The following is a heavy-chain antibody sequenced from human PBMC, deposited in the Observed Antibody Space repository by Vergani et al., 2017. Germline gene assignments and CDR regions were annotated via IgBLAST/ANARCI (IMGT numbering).Heavy chain of an antibody. D-gene: IGHD5-24*01. CDR3: ARAGLDMATNNDWYYLDY. V-gene: IGHV4-59*01. J-gene: IGHJ4*02. CDR1: GGSISSYY. Sequence: QVQLQESGPGLVKPSETLSLTCTVSGGSISSYYWSWIRQPPGKGLEWFGYIYYSGSTNYNPSLKSRVTISVDTSKNQFSLKLSSVTAADTAVYYCARAGLDMATNNDWYYLDYWGQGTPVTVSS. CDR2: IYYSGST.